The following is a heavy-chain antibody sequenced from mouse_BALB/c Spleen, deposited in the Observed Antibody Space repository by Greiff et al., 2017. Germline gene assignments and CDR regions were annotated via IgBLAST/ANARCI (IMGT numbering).Heavy chain of an antibody. Sequence: EVQLKESGPSLVKPSQTLSLTCSVTGDSITSGYWNWIRKFPGNKLEYMGYISYSGSTYYNPSLKSRISITRDTSKNQYYLQLNSVTTEDTATYYCARLEIMGYAMDYWGQGTSVTVSS. CDR2: ISYSGST. J-gene: IGHJ4*01. CDR1: GDSITSGY. V-gene: IGHV3-8*02. D-gene: IGHD1-1*02. CDR3: ARLEIMGYAMDY.